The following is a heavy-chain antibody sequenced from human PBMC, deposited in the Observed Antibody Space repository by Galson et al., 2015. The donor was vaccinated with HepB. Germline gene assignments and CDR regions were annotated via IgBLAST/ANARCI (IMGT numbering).Heavy chain of an antibody. CDR3: ARFIQQLCDY. V-gene: IGHV1-18*01. D-gene: IGHD6-13*01. CDR1: SYSFSNYG. CDR2: ISPYNGKT. Sequence: SVKVSCKASSYSFSNYGISWVRQAPGQGLEWMGRISPYNGKTDYAQNFQGRVTMTTDTSTTTAYMELRSLRSDDTAVYYCARFIQQLCDYWGQGTLVTVSS. J-gene: IGHJ4*02.